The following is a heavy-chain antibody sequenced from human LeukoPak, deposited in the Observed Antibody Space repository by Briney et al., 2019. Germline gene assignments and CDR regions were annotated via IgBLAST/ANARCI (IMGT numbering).Heavy chain of an antibody. CDR2: IIPILGIA. V-gene: IGHV1-69*04. CDR1: GGTFSSYA. Sequence: SVKVSCKASGGTFSSYAISWVRQAPGQGLEWMGRIIPILGIANYAQKFQGRVTITADKSTSTAYMELSSLRPEDTAVYYCAVIHDSSGYEPNYWGQGTLVTVSS. J-gene: IGHJ4*02. CDR3: AVIHDSSGYEPNY. D-gene: IGHD3-22*01.